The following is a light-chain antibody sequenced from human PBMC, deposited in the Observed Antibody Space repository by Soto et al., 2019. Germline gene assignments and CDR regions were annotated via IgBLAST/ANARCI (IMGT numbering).Light chain of an antibody. Sequence: EIVMTQSPATLSVSPGERATLSCRASQSVSSNLAWYQQKPGQAPRLLIYGASTRATGIPARFSGSGSGTDFTLTISSLQPEDFATYYCQQFNSYPALTFGGGTKVDIK. J-gene: IGKJ4*01. CDR1: QSVSSN. CDR3: QQFNSYPALT. V-gene: IGKV3-15*01. CDR2: GAS.